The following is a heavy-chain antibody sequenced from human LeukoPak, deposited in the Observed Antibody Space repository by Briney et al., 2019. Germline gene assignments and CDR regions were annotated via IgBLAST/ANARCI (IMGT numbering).Heavy chain of an antibody. J-gene: IGHJ4*02. V-gene: IGHV1-46*01. CDR3: ARDGIQLWEYYYDSSGYYPDY. Sequence: GASVKVSCKASGCTFTSYYMHWVRQAPGQGLEWMGIINPSGGSTSYAQKFQGRVTMTRDTSTSTVYMELSSLRSEDTAVYYCARDGIQLWEYYYDSSGYYPDYWGQGTLVTVSS. CDR1: GCTFTSYY. CDR2: INPSGGST. D-gene: IGHD3-22*01.